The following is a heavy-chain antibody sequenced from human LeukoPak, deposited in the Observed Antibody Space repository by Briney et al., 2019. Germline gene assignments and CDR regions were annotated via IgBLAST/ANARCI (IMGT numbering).Heavy chain of an antibody. V-gene: IGHV4-59*12. CDR3: ARGGTSWSSWYGSYFQH. Sequence: PSETLSLTCTVSGGSISSYYWSWIRQPPGKGLEWIGYIYYSGSTNYNPSLKSRVTISVDTSKNQFSLKLSSVTAADTAVYYCARGGTSWSSWYGSYFQHWGQGTLVTVSS. J-gene: IGHJ1*01. CDR2: IYYSGST. CDR1: GGSISSYY. D-gene: IGHD6-13*01.